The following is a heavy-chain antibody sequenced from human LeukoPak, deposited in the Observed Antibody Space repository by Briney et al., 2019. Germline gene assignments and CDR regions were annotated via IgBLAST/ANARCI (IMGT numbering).Heavy chain of an antibody. CDR2: IVVGSGNT. J-gene: IGHJ4*02. CDR3: AALGYCSGGSCPQDSEYFDY. Sequence: GASVKVSCKASGFTFTSSAMQWVRQARGQRLEWIGWIVVGSGNTNYAQKFQERVTITRDMSTSTAYMELSSLGSEDTAVYYCAALGYCSGGSCPQDSEYFDYWGQGTLVTVSS. D-gene: IGHD2-15*01. V-gene: IGHV1-58*02. CDR1: GFTFTSSA.